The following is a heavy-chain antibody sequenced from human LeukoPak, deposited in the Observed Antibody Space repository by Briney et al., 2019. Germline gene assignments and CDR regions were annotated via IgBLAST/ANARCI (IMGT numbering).Heavy chain of an antibody. V-gene: IGHV3-53*01. J-gene: IGHJ4*02. CDR3: AGRAQHYYDSSGYDY. CDR2: IYSDGNT. Sequence: GGSLRLSCAASGFSVSSNYMSWVRQAPGKGLEWVSVIYSDGNTNYADSVKGRFTISRDNSKNTLYLQMNSLRAEDTAVYYCAGRAQHYYDSSGYDYWGQGTLVTVSS. CDR1: GFSVSSNY. D-gene: IGHD3-22*01.